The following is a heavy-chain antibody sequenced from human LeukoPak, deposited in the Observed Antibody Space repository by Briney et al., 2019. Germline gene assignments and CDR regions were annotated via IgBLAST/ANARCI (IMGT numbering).Heavy chain of an antibody. CDR1: GYSFSNYW. Sequence: GESLKISCQGSGYSFSNYWIGWVRQMPEKGLEWMGIIYPGDSDTRYNPSFQGQVTISADKSISTAYLQWSSLKASDSAMYYCTRRPITPSTVIDPGDYWGQGTLVTVSS. J-gene: IGHJ4*02. V-gene: IGHV5-51*01. CDR3: TRRPITPSTVIDPGDY. D-gene: IGHD3-16*02. CDR2: IYPGDSDT.